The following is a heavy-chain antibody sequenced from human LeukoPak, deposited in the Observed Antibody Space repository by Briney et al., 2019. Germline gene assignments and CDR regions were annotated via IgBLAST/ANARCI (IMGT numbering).Heavy chain of an antibody. Sequence: GGSLRLSCAASGFTFSNYWVYWVRQAPGKGLVWVSQIKSDGNITNYADSVKGRFTISRDNAKNTLFLQMNSLRAEDTAVYYCGRSGDFWSGSGVAYWGQGTLVTVSS. V-gene: IGHV3-74*01. D-gene: IGHD3-3*01. CDR3: GRSGDFWSGSGVAY. CDR1: GFTFSNYW. J-gene: IGHJ4*02. CDR2: IKSDGNIT.